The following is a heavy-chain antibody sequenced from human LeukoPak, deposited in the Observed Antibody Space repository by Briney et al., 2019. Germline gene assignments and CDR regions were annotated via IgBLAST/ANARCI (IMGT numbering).Heavy chain of an antibody. V-gene: IGHV3-23*01. Sequence: GGSLRLSCAASGFTFSNHAMTWVRQAPGKGLEWVSTVDGSGGGTFYADSVKGRFTISRDNAKNTLYLQMNNLRAEDTAVHYCAKDGHITYYYYYMDVWGKGTTVTVSS. CDR1: GFTFSNHA. D-gene: IGHD3-3*01. CDR2: VDGSGGGT. J-gene: IGHJ6*03. CDR3: AKDGHITYYYYYMDV.